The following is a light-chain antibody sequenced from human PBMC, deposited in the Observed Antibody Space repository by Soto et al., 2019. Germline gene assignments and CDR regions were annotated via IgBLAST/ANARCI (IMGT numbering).Light chain of an antibody. J-gene: IGKJ5*01. CDR3: QQRNSYPIT. CDR2: DAS. Sequence: DIQMTQSPSTLSASVGDRVTITCRASQSISYWLAWYQQKPGKAPKVLIYDASSLESGVPSRFSGSGSGTEFALTISSLQPEDFATYYCQQRNSYPITFGQGTRLEIK. V-gene: IGKV1-5*01. CDR1: QSISYW.